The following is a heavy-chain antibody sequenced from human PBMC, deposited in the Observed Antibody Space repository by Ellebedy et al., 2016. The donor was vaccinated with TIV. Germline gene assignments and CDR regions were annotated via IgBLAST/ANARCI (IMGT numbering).Heavy chain of an antibody. V-gene: IGHV1-69*01. CDR3: ARAESGGYAWDY. J-gene: IGHJ4*02. D-gene: IGHD5-12*01. Sequence: YAQKFQGRVSITADDSTSTAYMELSGLRPEDTAVYFCARAESGGYAWDYWGQGTLVTVSS.